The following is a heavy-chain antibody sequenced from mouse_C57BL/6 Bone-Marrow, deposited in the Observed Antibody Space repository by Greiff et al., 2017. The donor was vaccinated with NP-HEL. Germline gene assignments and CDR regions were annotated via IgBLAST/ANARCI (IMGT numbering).Heavy chain of an antibody. D-gene: IGHD2-4*01. CDR2: INPYNGGT. CDR3: ARDYDKSLAY. J-gene: IGHJ3*01. V-gene: IGHV1-19*01. Sequence: VQLQQSGPVLVKPGASVKMSCKASGYTFTDYYMNWVKQSPGKSLEWIGVINPYNGGTSYKQKFKGKATLTVDKSSSTAYMELNSLTSEDSAVYYCARDYDKSLAYWGQGTLVTVSA. CDR1: GYTFTDYY.